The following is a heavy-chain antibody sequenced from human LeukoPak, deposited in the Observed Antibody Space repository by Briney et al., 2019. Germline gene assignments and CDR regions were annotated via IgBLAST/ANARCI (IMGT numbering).Heavy chain of an antibody. CDR2: ISHSGST. V-gene: IGHV4-59*01. J-gene: IGHJ4*02. Sequence: SEALSLTCTVSGGSISSYYWSWTRQPPGKGLEWIGYISHSGSTKYNPSLKSRVTISIDTPKNQFSLKVRSVTAADTAVYYCARSYGSGSYFDSWGQGTLVTVSS. CDR3: ARSYGSGSYFDS. D-gene: IGHD3-10*01. CDR1: GGSISSYY.